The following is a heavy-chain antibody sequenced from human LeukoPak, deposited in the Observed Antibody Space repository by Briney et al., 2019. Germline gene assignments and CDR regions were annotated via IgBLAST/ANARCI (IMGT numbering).Heavy chain of an antibody. Sequence: SQTLSLTCTVSGGSISSGDYYWSWIPQPPGKGLEWIGYIYYSGSTYYNPSLKSRVTISVDTSKNQFSLKLSSVTAADTAVYYCARNYDILTGFDIWGQGTMVTVSS. J-gene: IGHJ3*02. CDR2: IYYSGST. V-gene: IGHV4-30-4*01. D-gene: IGHD3-9*01. CDR3: ARNYDILTGFDI. CDR1: GGSISSGDYY.